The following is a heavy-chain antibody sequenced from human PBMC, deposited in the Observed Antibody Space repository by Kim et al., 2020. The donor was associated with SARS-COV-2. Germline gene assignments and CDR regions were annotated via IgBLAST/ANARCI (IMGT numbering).Heavy chain of an antibody. CDR2: K. Sequence: KYSAGSGKGRFTISRDNSKNTLYLQMNSLRAEDTAVYYCAREADSGTLDYWGQGTLVTVSS. D-gene: IGHD3-10*01. J-gene: IGHJ4*02. V-gene: IGHV3-30*01. CDR3: AREADSGTLDY.